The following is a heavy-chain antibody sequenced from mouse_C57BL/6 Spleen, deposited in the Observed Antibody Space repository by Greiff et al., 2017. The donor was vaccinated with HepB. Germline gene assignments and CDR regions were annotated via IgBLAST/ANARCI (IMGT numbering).Heavy chain of an antibody. D-gene: IGHD3-2*02. V-gene: IGHV1-15*01. CDR1: GYTFTDYE. J-gene: IGHJ3*01. Sequence: VQLQQSGAELVRPGASVTLSCKASGYTFTDYEMHWVKQTPVHGLEWIGAIDPETGGTAYNQKFKGKAILTADKSSRTAYMELRSLTSEDSAVYYWTRWGTAQGFAYWGQGTLVTVSA. CDR3: TRWGTAQGFAY. CDR2: IDPETGGT.